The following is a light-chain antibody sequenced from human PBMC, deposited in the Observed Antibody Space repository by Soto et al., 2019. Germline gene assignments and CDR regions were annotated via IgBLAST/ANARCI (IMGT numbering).Light chain of an antibody. J-gene: IGKJ1*01. CDR3: QEYGSSPST. V-gene: IGKV3-20*01. Sequence: EIVLTQSPGTLSLSPGERATLSCRASQSVSSSYLAWYQQKPGQAPRLLIYGASSRATGIPDRFSGSGSGTDFTLTSSRLEPEDFEVYYCQEYGSSPSTFGQGTKVEFQ. CDR1: QSVSSSY. CDR2: GAS.